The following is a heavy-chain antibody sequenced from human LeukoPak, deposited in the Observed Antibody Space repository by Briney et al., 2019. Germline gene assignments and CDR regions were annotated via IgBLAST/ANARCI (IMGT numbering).Heavy chain of an antibody. CDR3: ARSFVAGRPNSIYYYYYYMDV. V-gene: IGHV1-18*01. CDR1: GYTFTSYG. CDR2: ISAYKGNT. Sequence: AAVKVSCKASGYTFTSYGISWVRQAPGQGLEWMGWISAYKGNTNYAQNRQGRVTMTTDTSTSTAYMELRSLRSDDTAVYYCARSFVAGRPNSIYYYYYYMDVWGKGTTVTVSS. D-gene: IGHD6-6*01. J-gene: IGHJ6*03.